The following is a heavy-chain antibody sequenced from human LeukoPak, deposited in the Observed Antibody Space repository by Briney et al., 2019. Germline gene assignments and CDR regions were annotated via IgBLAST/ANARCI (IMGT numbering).Heavy chain of an antibody. J-gene: IGHJ4*02. CDR2: MNPNSGNT. Sequence: ASVTVSCKASGYTFTSYDINWVRQAPGQGLEWMGWMNPNSGNTGYAQKFQGRVTMTRNTSISTAYMELSSLRSEDTAVYYCARGGRYDSSGYSFDYWGQGTLVTVSS. D-gene: IGHD3-22*01. V-gene: IGHV1-8*01. CDR1: GYTFTSYD. CDR3: ARGGRYDSSGYSFDY.